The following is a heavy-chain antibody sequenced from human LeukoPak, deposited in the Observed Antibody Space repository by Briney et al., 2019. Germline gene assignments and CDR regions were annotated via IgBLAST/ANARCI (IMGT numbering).Heavy chain of an antibody. D-gene: IGHD2-2*02. CDR1: GFTFGDYA. CDR2: IRSKAYGGTT. J-gene: IGHJ4*02. Sequence: GGSLRLSCTASGFTFGDYAMSWVRQAPGKGLEWVGFIRSKAYGGTTEYAAPVKGRSTISRDDSKSIAYLQMNSLKTEDTAVYYCTSCSSISCYTFDFYYWGQGTLVTLSS. CDR3: TSCSSISCYTFDFYY. V-gene: IGHV3-49*04.